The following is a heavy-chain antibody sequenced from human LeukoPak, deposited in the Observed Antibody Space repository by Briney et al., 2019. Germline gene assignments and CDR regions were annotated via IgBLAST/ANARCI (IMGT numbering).Heavy chain of an antibody. Sequence: GCALTLSCPASGFTFSDYYMSWIRQAPGKGLEWVSYINSSCSTIYYADSVKGRFTISRDNAKNSLYLQMNRLRAEDTAVYYCARDGKGYDFWSGSTYYYMDVWGKGTTVTVSS. D-gene: IGHD3-3*01. CDR2: INSSCSTI. CDR1: GFTFSDYY. J-gene: IGHJ6*03. V-gene: IGHV3-11*01. CDR3: ARDGKGYDFWSGSTYYYMDV.